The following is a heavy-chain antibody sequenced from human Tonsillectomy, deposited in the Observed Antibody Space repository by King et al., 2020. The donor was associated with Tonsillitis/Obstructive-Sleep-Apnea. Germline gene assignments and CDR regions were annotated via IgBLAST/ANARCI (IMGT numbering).Heavy chain of an antibody. V-gene: IGHV4-39*01. CDR2: IYYNGDT. CDR3: VRHAHDRYSYYYMSV. J-gene: IGHJ6*03. CDR1: GGSISSRDNN. Sequence: QLQESGPGLVKPSETLSVTCSVSGGSISSRDNNWGWIRQPPGKGLELIASIYYNGDTYYNSSLKSRVTITVDTDKKQFPLKLNSENAADTSVYYCVRHAHDRYSYYYMSVWGKGATVTVPS. D-gene: IGHD1-14*01.